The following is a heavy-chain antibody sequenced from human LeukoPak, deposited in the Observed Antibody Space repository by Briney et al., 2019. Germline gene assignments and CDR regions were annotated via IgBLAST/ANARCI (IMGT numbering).Heavy chain of an antibody. D-gene: IGHD1-26*01. CDR3: ARWTSGSQYYFDY. CDR2: ISAYNGNT. J-gene: IGHJ4*02. V-gene: IGHV1-18*01. Sequence: ASVKLSCKASGYTFTTYGINWVRQAPGQGLEWMGWISAYNGNTNYAQKLQGRVTMTTDTSTSTAYMELRSLSSDDTAVYYCARWTSGSQYYFDYWGQGTLVTVSS. CDR1: GYTFTTYG.